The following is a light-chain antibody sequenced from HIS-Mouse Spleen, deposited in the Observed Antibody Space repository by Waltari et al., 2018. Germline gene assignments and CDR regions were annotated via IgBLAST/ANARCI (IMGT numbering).Light chain of an antibody. V-gene: IGKV4-1*01. CDR3: QQYYSTPPT. Sequence: IVMNQSPDSLAVSLGERATINCKSSQSVLYSSNNKNYVAWYQQKPGQPPKLLIYWASTRESGVPDRFSGSGSETDFTLTISSLQAEDVAVYYCQQYYSTPPTFGQGTKVEIK. J-gene: IGKJ1*01. CDR1: QSVLYSSNNKNY. CDR2: WAS.